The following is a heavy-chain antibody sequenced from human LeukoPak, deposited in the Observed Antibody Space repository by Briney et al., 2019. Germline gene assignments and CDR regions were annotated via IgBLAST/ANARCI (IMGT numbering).Heavy chain of an antibody. CDR1: GGSISSSSYY. CDR2: IYYSAST. Sequence: SETLSLTCTVSGGSISSSSYYWGWIRQPPGKGLEWIGSIYYSASTYYNPSLKSRVTISVDTSKNQFSLKLSSVTAADTAVYYCARLPPSIFGADYYYYLDVWGKGTTVTVSS. J-gene: IGHJ6*03. V-gene: IGHV4-39*01. CDR3: ARLPPSIFGADYYYYLDV. D-gene: IGHD3-3*01.